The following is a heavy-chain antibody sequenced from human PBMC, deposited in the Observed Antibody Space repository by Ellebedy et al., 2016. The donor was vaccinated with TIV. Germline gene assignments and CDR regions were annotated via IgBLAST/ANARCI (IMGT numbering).Heavy chain of an antibody. CDR2: ISSSSSYT. V-gene: IGHV3-11*06. D-gene: IGHD2-21*02. Sequence: PGGSLRLSCAASGFTFSDYYMSWVRQAPGKGLEWLSYISSSSSYTNYADSVKGRFTISRDNAKNSLYLQMNSMRDEETAVYDSARDGDGNCGGDYYYNYYGMDVWGQGTTVTDAS. CDR3: ARDGDGNCGGDYYYNYYGMDV. CDR1: GFTFSDYY. J-gene: IGHJ6*02.